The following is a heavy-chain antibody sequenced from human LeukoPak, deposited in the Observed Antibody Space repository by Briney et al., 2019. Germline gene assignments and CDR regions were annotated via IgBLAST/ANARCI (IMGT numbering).Heavy chain of an antibody. Sequence: GGSLRLSCVAPGFAFSDSAMSWVRLTAGKGLEWVSLSRADDYSTYYADSVKGRFTISRDNSKNTMYLQMNSLRAEDTAIYYCASRPSNTWADPLDFWGQGTLVTVSS. CDR3: ASRPSNTWADPLDF. CDR1: GFAFSDSA. J-gene: IGHJ4*02. V-gene: IGHV3-23*01. CDR2: SRADDYST. D-gene: IGHD6-13*01.